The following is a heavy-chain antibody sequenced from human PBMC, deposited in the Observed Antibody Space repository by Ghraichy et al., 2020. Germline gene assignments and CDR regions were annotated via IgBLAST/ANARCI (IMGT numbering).Heavy chain of an antibody. Sequence: SETLSLTCAVYGGSFSGYYWSWIRQPPGKGLEWIGEINHSGSTNYNPSLKSRVTISVDTSKNQFSLKLSSVTAADTAVYYCASSIAAYLDYWGQGTLVTVSS. J-gene: IGHJ4*02. V-gene: IGHV4-34*01. CDR3: ASSIAAYLDY. CDR2: INHSGST. D-gene: IGHD6-6*01. CDR1: GGSFSGYY.